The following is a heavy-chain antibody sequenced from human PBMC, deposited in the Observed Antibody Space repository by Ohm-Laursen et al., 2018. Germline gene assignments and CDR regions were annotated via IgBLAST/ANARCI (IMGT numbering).Heavy chain of an antibody. Sequence: SLRLSCSASGFTFSSYAMSWVRQAPGKGLEWVSAISGSGGSTYYADSVKGRFTISRDNSKNPLYLQMNSLRAEDTAVYYCASPPQGSSRHTGWYYYYGMDVWGQGTTVTASS. CDR3: ASPPQGSSRHTGWYYYYGMDV. J-gene: IGHJ6*02. CDR2: ISGSGGST. CDR1: GFTFSSYA. V-gene: IGHV3-23*01. D-gene: IGHD6-6*01.